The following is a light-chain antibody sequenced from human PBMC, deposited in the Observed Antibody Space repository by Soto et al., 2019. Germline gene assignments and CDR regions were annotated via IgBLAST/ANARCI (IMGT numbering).Light chain of an antibody. J-gene: IGLJ1*01. CDR3: SSYTSSSTLGV. CDR1: SSDVGGYTY. Sequence: QSALTQPASVSGSPGQSITISCTGTSSDVGGYTYLSWYQQHLGKAPKLMIYEVSNRPSGVSNRFSGSKSGNTASLAISGLQAEDKADGYCSSYTSSSTLGVFGTGTKLTVL. CDR2: EVS. V-gene: IGLV2-14*01.